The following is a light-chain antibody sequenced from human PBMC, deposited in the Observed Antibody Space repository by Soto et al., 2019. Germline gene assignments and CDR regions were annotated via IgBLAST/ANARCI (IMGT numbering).Light chain of an antibody. V-gene: IGKV3-20*01. CDR1: QSVSSSY. CDR2: GAS. J-gene: IGKJ4*01. Sequence: EIVLTQSPGTLSLSPGERATLSCRASQSVSSSYLAWYQQKPGQAPRLLIYGASSRATGIPDRFSGSGSGTDFSFTIIRLEPEDFAVYYCQQYGTLFGGGTKVDIK. CDR3: QQYGTL.